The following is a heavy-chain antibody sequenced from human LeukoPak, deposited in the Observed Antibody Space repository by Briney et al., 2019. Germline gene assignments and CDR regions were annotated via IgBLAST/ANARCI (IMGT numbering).Heavy chain of an antibody. Sequence: GESLKISCKGSGYSFTSYWIGWVRQRPGKGLEWMGIIYPGDSDTRYSPSFQGQVTVSADKSTSTAYLQWSSLKASDTAMYYCARLIAAAGYYYYGMDVWGQGTTVTVSS. CDR3: ARLIAAAGYYYYGMDV. CDR2: IYPGDSDT. CDR1: GYSFTSYW. V-gene: IGHV5-51*01. D-gene: IGHD6-13*01. J-gene: IGHJ6*02.